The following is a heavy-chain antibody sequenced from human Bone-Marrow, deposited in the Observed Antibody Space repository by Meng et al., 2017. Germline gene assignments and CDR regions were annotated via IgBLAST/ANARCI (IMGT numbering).Heavy chain of an antibody. J-gene: IGHJ4*02. Sequence: QVQLQESGPGLVKPSQTLSLTCTVSGGSISSGTYYWGWIRQLPGKGLEWIAYIHYSGSTYYSPSLKSRGTISVDTSKNQFSLKLSSVTATDTAMYYCATSDSSGYYLDYWGQGTLVTVSS. CDR1: GGSISSGTYY. V-gene: IGHV4-30-4*08. D-gene: IGHD3-22*01. CDR3: ATSDSSGYYLDY. CDR2: IHYSGST.